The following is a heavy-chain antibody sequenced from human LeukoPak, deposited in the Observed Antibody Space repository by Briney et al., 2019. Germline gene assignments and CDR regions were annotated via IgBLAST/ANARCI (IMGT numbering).Heavy chain of an antibody. J-gene: IGHJ6*03. CDR1: GFTFRSYG. V-gene: IGHV3-23*01. Sequence: GGSLRLSCAASGFTFRSYGFYWVRQAPGKGLEWVSAISGSGDRTYYADSVKGRFTISRDNSRSTLYLQLNSLRSEDTAVYYCARVTEVDYYYYMDVWGKGTTVTVSS. CDR3: ARVTEVDYYYYMDV. D-gene: IGHD4-23*01. CDR2: ISGSGDRT.